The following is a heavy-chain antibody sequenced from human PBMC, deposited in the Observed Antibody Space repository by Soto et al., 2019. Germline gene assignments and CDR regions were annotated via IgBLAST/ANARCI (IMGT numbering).Heavy chain of an antibody. J-gene: IGHJ4*02. CDR1: GGSFSGYY. V-gene: IGHV4-34*01. Sequence: SETLSLTCAVYGGSFSGYYWSWIRQPPGKGLEWIGEINHSGSTNYNPSLKSRVTISVDTSKNQFSLKLSSVTAADTAVYYCARGLGDYGPYYFDYWGQGTLVTVAS. D-gene: IGHD4-17*01. CDR3: ARGLGDYGPYYFDY. CDR2: INHSGST.